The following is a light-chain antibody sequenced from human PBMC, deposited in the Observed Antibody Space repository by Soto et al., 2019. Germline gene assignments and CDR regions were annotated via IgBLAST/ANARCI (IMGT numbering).Light chain of an antibody. Sequence: QSVLTQPASLFGSPGQSITISCTGTNSDIGGYNYVSWYQKHPGEAPKLVIYGVSNRPSGVSNRFSGSKFDNTASLTISGLQADDEAAYYCSSYTFTSGPVLGSGTKVT. CDR3: SSYTFTSGPV. J-gene: IGLJ1*01. CDR1: NSDIGGYNY. V-gene: IGLV2-14*03. CDR2: GVS.